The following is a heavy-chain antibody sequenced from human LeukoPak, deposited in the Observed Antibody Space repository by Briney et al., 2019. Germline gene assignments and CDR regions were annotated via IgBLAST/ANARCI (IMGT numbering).Heavy chain of an antibody. Sequence: SETLSLTCTVSGGSISSSSYYWGWIRRPPGKGLEWIGSIYYSGSTYYNPSLKSRVTISVNTSKNQFSLKLSSVTAADTAVYYCARQDHFWSGFAFDIWGQGTMVTVSS. CDR2: IYYSGST. V-gene: IGHV4-39*01. J-gene: IGHJ3*02. CDR3: ARQDHFWSGFAFDI. D-gene: IGHD3-3*01. CDR1: GGSISSSSYY.